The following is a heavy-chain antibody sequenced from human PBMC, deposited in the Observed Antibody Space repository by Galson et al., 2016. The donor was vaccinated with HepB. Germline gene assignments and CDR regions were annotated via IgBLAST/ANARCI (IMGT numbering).Heavy chain of an antibody. CDR1: EFTFSTYN. J-gene: IGHJ4*02. D-gene: IGHD3-22*01. V-gene: IGHV3-48*02. CDR3: ARDDYDNNVYPL. CDR2: INSDGDSI. Sequence: SLRLSCAASEFTFSTYNMNWVRQAPGKGLEWLSYINSDGDSIYYADSVRGRFTVSRDNAKNSLYLQLNGLRDEDTAVYYCARDDYDNNVYPLGGQGTLVTVSS.